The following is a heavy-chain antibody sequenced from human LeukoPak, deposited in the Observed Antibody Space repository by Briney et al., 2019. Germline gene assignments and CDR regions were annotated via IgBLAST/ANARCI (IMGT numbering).Heavy chain of an antibody. CDR2: IQYDGSNE. V-gene: IGHV3-30*02. J-gene: IGHJ6*03. CDR3: AKDRCSNGIGCYYYYMDV. Sequence: GGSLRLSCAASGFTFSSYSMNWVRQAPGKGLEWVAYIQYDGSNEQYAHSVKGRFRISRDSSKNILYLQMNSLRAEDTAVYYCAKDRCSNGIGCYYYYMDVWGKGTTVTISS. D-gene: IGHD2-8*01. CDR1: GFTFSSYS.